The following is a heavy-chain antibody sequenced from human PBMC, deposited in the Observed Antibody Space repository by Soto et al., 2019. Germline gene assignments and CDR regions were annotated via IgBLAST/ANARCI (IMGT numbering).Heavy chain of an antibody. CDR2: ISAYNGNT. CDR1: GGTFSSYA. CDR3: AKGTTGNWFDP. Sequence: ASVKVSCKASGGTFSSYAISWVRQAPGQGLEWMGWISAYNGNTNYAQKLQGRVTMTTDTSTSTAYMELRSLRSDDTAVYYCAKGTTGNWFDPWGQGTLVTVSS. D-gene: IGHD1-7*01. V-gene: IGHV1-18*01. J-gene: IGHJ5*02.